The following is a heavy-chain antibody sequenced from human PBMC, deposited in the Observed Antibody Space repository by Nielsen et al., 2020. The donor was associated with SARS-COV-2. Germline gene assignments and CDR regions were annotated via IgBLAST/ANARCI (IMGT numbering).Heavy chain of an antibody. V-gene: IGHV3-21*01. D-gene: IGHD6-6*01. Sequence: WIRQPPGKGLEWVSSISTSSTYVYYADSVMGRFTISRDNAKNSLYLQMNSLRAEDTAVYYCAREGIAARGSGAFDIWGQGTMVTVSS. CDR3: AREGIAARGSGAFDI. CDR2: ISTSSTYV. J-gene: IGHJ3*02.